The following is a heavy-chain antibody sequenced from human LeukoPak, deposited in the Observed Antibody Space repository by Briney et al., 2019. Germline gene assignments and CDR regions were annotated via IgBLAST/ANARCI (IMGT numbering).Heavy chain of an antibody. CDR1: GSTFSYGW. Sequence: GGSLRLSCADSGSTFSYGWISWVRQAPGKGLEWVARIKSKLSGGTADYAAPVKGRFSISRDDSENTLFLQMNSLKVEDSAVYYCAIESGGCTDVTCYAFNEWGQGTLVTVSS. CDR2: IKSKLSGGTA. V-gene: IGHV3-15*01. D-gene: IGHD2-15*01. J-gene: IGHJ4*02. CDR3: AIESGGCTDVTCYAFNE.